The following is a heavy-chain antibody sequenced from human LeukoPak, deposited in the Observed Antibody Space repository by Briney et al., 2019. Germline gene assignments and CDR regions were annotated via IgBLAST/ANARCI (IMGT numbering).Heavy chain of an antibody. V-gene: IGHV4-34*01. CDR3: ARGPPTDYYDSSGFYYVFDY. J-gene: IGHJ4*02. D-gene: IGHD3-22*01. CDR1: GGSFSGYY. CDR2: INHGGST. Sequence: SETLSLTCAVYGGSFSGYYWSCIRQPPGKGLEWIGEINHGGSTNYNPSLKSRVTISVDTSKNQFSLKLSSVTAADTAVYFCARGPPTDYYDSSGFYYVFDYWGQGTLVTVSS.